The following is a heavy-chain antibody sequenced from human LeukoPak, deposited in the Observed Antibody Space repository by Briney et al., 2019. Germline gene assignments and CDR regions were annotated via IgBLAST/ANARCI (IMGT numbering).Heavy chain of an antibody. V-gene: IGHV3-23*01. D-gene: IGHD2-15*01. CDR2: ISGSGGST. Sequence: GGSLRLSCAASGLTFSNYAMSWVRQAPGKGLEWVSAISGSGGSTYYADSVKGRFTISRDNSKNTLYLQMNSLRAEDTAVYYCAKDSAATVRYNWFDPWGQGTLVTVSS. J-gene: IGHJ5*02. CDR3: AKDSAATVRYNWFDP. CDR1: GLTFSNYA.